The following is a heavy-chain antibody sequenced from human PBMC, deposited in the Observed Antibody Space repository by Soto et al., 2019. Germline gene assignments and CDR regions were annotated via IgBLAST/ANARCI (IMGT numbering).Heavy chain of an antibody. Sequence: QVQLVQSGAEVKKPGSSVKVSCKASGGTFSSYTISWVRQAPGQGLEWMGRIIPILGIANYAQKLQGRATITAETTKSAAYMELSSLRSEDTDVYYCAKDRGVTMVRRVAPFDYWGQGTLVTVSS. CDR3: AKDRGVTMVRRVAPFDY. CDR1: GGTFSSYT. CDR2: IIPILGIA. D-gene: IGHD3-10*01. J-gene: IGHJ4*02. V-gene: IGHV1-69*08.